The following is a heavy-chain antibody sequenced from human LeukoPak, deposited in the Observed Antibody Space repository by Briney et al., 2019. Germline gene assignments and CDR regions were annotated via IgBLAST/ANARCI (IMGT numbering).Heavy chain of an antibody. V-gene: IGHV4-34*01. J-gene: IGHJ5*02. Sequence: SETLSLTCTVSGGSISSYYWSWIRQPPGKGLEWIGEINHSGSTNYNPSLKSRVTISVDTSKNQFSLKLSPVTAADTAVYYCARLVRNSWFDPWGQGTLVTVSS. CDR3: ARLVRNSWFDP. CDR2: INHSGST. CDR1: GGSISSYY. D-gene: IGHD2-21*01.